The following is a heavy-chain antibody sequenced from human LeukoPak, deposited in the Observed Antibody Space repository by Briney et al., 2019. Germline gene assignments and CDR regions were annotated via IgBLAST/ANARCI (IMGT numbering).Heavy chain of an antibody. CDR2: IIPIFGTA. J-gene: IGHJ3*02. V-gene: IGHV1-69*01. CDR3: ARERLDAFDI. Sequence: ASVKVSCKASGGTFSSYVNSWVRQAPGQGLEWMGGIIPIFGTANYAQKFQGRVTIIADESTSTVYMELSSLRSEDTAVYYCARERLDAFDIWGQGTTVTVSS. D-gene: IGHD6-25*01. CDR1: GGTFSSYV.